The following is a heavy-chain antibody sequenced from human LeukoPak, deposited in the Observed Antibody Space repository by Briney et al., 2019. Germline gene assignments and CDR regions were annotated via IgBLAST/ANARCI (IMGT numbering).Heavy chain of an antibody. V-gene: IGHV3-53*01. J-gene: IGHJ6*04. D-gene: IGHD3-9*01. CDR2: IYSDGST. CDR1: GFTFSSYA. CDR3: ARVLYILRYFDY. Sequence: GGSLRLSCAASGFTFSSYAMSWVRQAPGKGLEWVSVIYSDGSTYYADSVKGRFTISRDNSKNTLYLQMNSLRAEDTAVYYCARVLYILRYFDYWGKGTTVTISS.